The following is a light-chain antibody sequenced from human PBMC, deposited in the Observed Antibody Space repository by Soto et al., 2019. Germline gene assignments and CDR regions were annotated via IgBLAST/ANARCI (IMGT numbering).Light chain of an antibody. CDR3: SSYAGINNLGV. CDR1: SSDVGGYKY. J-gene: IGLJ1*01. V-gene: IGLV2-8*01. Sequence: QSALTQPPSASGSPGQSVTISCTGTSSDVGGYKYVSWYQQHPGKAPKLMIFEVNKRPSGVPDRFSGSKSGNTASLTVAGLQAEDEADYYCSSYAGINNLGVVGSGTKLTVL. CDR2: EVN.